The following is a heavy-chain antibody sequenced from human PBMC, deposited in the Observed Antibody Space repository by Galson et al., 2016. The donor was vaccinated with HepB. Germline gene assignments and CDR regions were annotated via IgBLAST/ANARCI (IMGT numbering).Heavy chain of an antibody. CDR2: IIPIFGTA. Sequence: SVKVSCKASGYSFISYGITWVRQAPGQGLEWMGGIIPIFGTANYAQKFQGRVTITADESTSTAYMELSSLRSEDTAVYYCAREGGDDYGDYLEGKRSGWFDPWGQGTLVTVSS. J-gene: IGHJ5*02. CDR3: AREGGDDYGDYLEGKRSGWFDP. V-gene: IGHV1-69*13. D-gene: IGHD4-17*01. CDR1: GYSFISYG.